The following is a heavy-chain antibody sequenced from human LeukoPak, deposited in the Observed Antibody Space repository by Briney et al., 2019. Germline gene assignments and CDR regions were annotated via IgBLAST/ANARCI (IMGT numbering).Heavy chain of an antibody. CDR2: IYYRGGT. V-gene: IGHV4-59*08. CDR1: GGSISGYY. D-gene: IGHD4-17*01. J-gene: IGHJ4*02. CDR3: ARHEDYGDWEH. Sequence: SETLSLTCTVSGGSISGYYWSWIRQPPGKGLEWIGYIYYRGGTNYAPPLKSRVTMSVDTAKNQFSLNLSSVTAADTAVYFCARHEDYGDWEHWGQGALVTVSS.